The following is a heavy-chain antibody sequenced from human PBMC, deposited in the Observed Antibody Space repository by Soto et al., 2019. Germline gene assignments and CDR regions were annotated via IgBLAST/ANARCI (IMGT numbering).Heavy chain of an antibody. CDR1: GGSIDSYY. CDR2: ISDSGTT. D-gene: IGHD2-2*03. CDR3: ARDRWMSRANWFDP. J-gene: IGHJ5*02. Sequence: VELPQSGPGLVKASETLSLSCTVFGGSIDSYYWSWIRQAPGKGLAWIGHISDSGTTNYNPYLGSRFTIPVDTSRKLCSLKLSSFTAADPAVYFCARDRWMSRANWFDPWGPGTLVTVSS. V-gene: IGHV4-4*08.